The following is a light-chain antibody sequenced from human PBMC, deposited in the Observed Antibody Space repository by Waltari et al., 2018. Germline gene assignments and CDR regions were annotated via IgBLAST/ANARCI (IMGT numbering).Light chain of an antibody. V-gene: IGKV1-39*01. CDR1: QTISRY. Sequence: DVQMTQSPSSLSASVGDTVTITCRASQTISRYLNWYQQQPGKAPKLLISAATTLQSEVPSRFTGSGSGTDFTLTISSVQPEDFATYYCQQSYSTPRTFGQGTKLDIK. J-gene: IGKJ2*01. CDR3: QQSYSTPRT. CDR2: AAT.